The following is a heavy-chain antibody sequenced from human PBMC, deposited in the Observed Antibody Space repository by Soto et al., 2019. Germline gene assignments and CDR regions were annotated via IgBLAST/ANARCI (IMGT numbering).Heavy chain of an antibody. CDR2: ISGSDGKT. CDR1: GFSFGSYA. CDR3: ARLRYLDY. V-gene: IGHV3-23*01. J-gene: IGHJ4*02. Sequence: GGSLRLSCAASGFSFGSYALSWVRQAPGKGLEWVSTISGSDGKTFYADSVKGRFSISRDTSQSTLYLQMNSLRADDTAMYYCARLRYLDYWCQGTWVTVSS.